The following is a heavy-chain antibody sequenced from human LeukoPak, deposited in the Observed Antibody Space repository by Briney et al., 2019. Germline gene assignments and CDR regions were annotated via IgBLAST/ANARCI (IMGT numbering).Heavy chain of an antibody. J-gene: IGHJ6*02. CDR2: IYHSGST. D-gene: IGHD6-13*01. V-gene: IGHV4-30-2*01. CDR3: ARDALAAAGPSDGMDV. Sequence: PSETLSLTCAVSGGSISSGGYSWSWIRQPPGKGLEWIGYIYHSGSTYYNPSLKSRVTISVDTSKNQFSLKLSSVTAADTAVYYCARDALAAAGPSDGMDVWGQGTTVTVSS. CDR1: GGSISSGGYS.